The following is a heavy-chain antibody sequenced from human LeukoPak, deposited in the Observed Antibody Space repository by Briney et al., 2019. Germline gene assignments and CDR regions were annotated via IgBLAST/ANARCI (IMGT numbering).Heavy chain of an antibody. CDR1: GYTFTSNY. CDR2: IIPIFGTA. CDR3: ATKRGYSYGSPH. V-gene: IGHV1-69*13. J-gene: IGHJ4*02. D-gene: IGHD5-18*01. Sequence: ASVKVSCKASGYTFTSNYIHWVRQAPGQGLEWMGGIIPIFGTANYAQKFQGRVTITADESTSTAYMELSSLRSEDTAVYYCATKRGYSYGSPHWGQGTLVTVSS.